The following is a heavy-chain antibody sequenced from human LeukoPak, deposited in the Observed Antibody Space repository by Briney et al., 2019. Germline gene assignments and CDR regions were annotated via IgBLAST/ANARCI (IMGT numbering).Heavy chain of an antibody. CDR3: ARDFHVDTAMVHQSFDY. Sequence: SQTLSLTCVISGDSVSNNVAVWNWIRQSPSRGLEWLGRTYYRSKWHNHYAVSMESRITISPDTSKNQFYLQLDSVTPEDTAVYYCARDFHVDTAMVHQSFDYWGQGTLVTVSS. CDR1: GDSVSNNVAV. CDR2: TYYRSKWHN. V-gene: IGHV6-1*01. J-gene: IGHJ4*02. D-gene: IGHD5-18*01.